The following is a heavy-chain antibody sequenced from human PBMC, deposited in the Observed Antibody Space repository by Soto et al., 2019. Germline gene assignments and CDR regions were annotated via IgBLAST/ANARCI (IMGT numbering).Heavy chain of an antibody. CDR3: ARDLTAHRAVSGPFAY. CDR2: ISYDGSNK. Sequence: PGGSLRLSCAASGFTFSSYAMHWVRPAPGKGLEWVAVISYDGSNKYYADSVKGRFTISRGNSKNTLYLQMNSLRAEDTAVYYCARDLTAHRAVSGPFAYWGQGTLVTVSS. CDR1: GFTFSSYA. J-gene: IGHJ4*02. V-gene: IGHV3-30-3*01. D-gene: IGHD6-19*01.